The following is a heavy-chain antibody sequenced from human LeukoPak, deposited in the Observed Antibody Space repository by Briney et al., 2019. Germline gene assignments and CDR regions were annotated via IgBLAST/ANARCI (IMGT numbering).Heavy chain of an antibody. J-gene: IGHJ4*02. D-gene: IGHD3-22*01. V-gene: IGHV4-61*02. Sequence: PSETLSLTCTVSGGSISSGSYYWSWNRQPAGKGLEWIGRIYTSGSTNYNPSLKSRVTISVDTSKNQFSLKLSSVTAADTAVYYCARGKGAYDSSGYWGYYFDYWGQGTLVTVSS. CDR3: ARGKGAYDSSGYWGYYFDY. CDR2: IYTSGST. CDR1: GGSISSGSYY.